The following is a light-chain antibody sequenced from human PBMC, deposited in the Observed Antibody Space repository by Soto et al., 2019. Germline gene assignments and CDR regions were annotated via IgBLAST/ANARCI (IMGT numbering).Light chain of an antibody. Sequence: IVLTQSPGTLSLSPGERATLSCRASQSISHKYLAWYQQEHGQAPRLLIHGVSIRATGIPDRFSGSGPRKDFTLTISGLGPENYVMYYSEFYSVSPCTFVQMTK. CDR1: QSISHKY. CDR2: GVS. V-gene: IGKV3-20*01. CDR3: EFYSVSPCT. J-gene: IGKJ1*01.